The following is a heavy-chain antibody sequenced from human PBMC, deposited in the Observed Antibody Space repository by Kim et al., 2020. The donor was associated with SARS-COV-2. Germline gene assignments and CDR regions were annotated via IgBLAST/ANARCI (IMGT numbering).Heavy chain of an antibody. J-gene: IGHJ4*02. CDR2: ISGGGDAT. CDR3: AKDNNAPGPGWDFDY. D-gene: IGHD6-19*01. V-gene: IGHV3-23*01. Sequence: GGSLRLSCAASGFTFRSYYMGWVRQVPGKGLEWVSGISGGGDATIYADSVKGRFTISRDNSKNTLYLQINSLRAEDTAVYYCAKDNNAPGPGWDFDYWGQGTLVIVSS. CDR1: GFTFRSYY.